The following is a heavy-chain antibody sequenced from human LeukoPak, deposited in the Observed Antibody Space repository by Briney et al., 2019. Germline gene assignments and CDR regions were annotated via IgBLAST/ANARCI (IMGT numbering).Heavy chain of an antibody. D-gene: IGHD2-15*01. CDR2: MNPNSGST. CDR1: GYTFTNCD. J-gene: IGHJ6*02. V-gene: IGHV1-8*01. Sequence: GSVKVSCKASGYTFTNCDFNWMRQATGQGLEWMGWMNPNSGSTGYAQKFQGRVTMTRDTSTSTVYMELSSLRSEDTAVYYCARDGVCSGGSCYRYYYYYGMDVWGQGTTVTVSS. CDR3: ARDGVCSGGSCYRYYYYYGMDV.